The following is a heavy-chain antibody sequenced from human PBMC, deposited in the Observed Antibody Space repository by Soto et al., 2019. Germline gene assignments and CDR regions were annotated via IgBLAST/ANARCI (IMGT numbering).Heavy chain of an antibody. D-gene: IGHD3-22*01. CDR3: AREVVVFGVINPTPMHV. V-gene: IGHV3-48*03. CDR2: ISGSGSTI. Sequence: GGSLRLSCAASGFTFSGYEMNWVRQAPGKGLEWVSYISGSGSTIYYADSVKGRFTISRDNAKDSLYLQMNSLRAEDTAVYYCAREVVVFGVINPTPMHVWGQGTTVTVSS. J-gene: IGHJ6*02. CDR1: GFTFSGYE.